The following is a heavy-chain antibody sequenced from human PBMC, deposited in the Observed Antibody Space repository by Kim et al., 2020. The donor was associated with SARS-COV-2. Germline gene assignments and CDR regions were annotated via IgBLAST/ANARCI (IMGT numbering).Heavy chain of an antibody. J-gene: IGHJ6*02. CDR3: AKGSVVVILNDYGMDV. CDR2: IWYDGSNK. V-gene: IGHV3-33*06. Sequence: GGSLRLSCAASGFTFSSYGMHWVRQAPGKGQEWVAVIWYDGSNKYYADSVKGRFTISRDNSKNTLYLQMNSLRAEDTAVYYCAKGSVVVILNDYGMDVWGQGTTVTVSS. D-gene: IGHD3-22*01. CDR1: GFTFSSYG.